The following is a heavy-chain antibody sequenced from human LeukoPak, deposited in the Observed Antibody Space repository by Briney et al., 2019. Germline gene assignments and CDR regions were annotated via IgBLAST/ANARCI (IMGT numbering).Heavy chain of an antibody. D-gene: IGHD6-13*01. V-gene: IGHV3-21*01. Sequence: GGSLRLSCAASGFTVSSNYMNWVRQAPGEGLEWVSSISSSSGYIYYADSVKGRFTISRDNAKNSLYLQTNSLRAEDTGLYYCAASIAYRSSWFADYWGQGTLVTVSS. J-gene: IGHJ4*02. CDR1: GFTVSSNY. CDR3: AASIAYRSSWFADY. CDR2: ISSSSGYI.